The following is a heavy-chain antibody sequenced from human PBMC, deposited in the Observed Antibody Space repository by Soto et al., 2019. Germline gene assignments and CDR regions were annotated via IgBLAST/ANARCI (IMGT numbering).Heavy chain of an antibody. V-gene: IGHV3-23*01. J-gene: IGHJ4*02. D-gene: IGHD2-8*01. Sequence: GGSLRLSCAASGFTFSSYAMSWVRQAPGKGLEWVSAISGSGGSTYYADSVKGRFTISRDNSKNTLYLQMNSLRAEDTAVYYCAKDQKRIVLMVYAKSPLDYWGQGTLVTVSS. CDR3: AKDQKRIVLMVYAKSPLDY. CDR1: GFTFSSYA. CDR2: ISGSGGST.